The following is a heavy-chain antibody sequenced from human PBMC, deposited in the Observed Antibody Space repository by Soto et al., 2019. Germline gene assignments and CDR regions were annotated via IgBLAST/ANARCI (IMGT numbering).Heavy chain of an antibody. CDR2: IFYLGSS. V-gene: IGHV4-39*01. J-gene: IGHJ5*02. CDR3: ERNSLALRKNNWFDP. D-gene: IGHD2-15*01. Sequence: SETLSLTCTVSGDSIISSDFYWGWVRQPPGKGLEWIGSIFYLGSSYYNPSLKSRVTMSVDTSKNQFSLRLRSVTAADTALYFCERNSLALRKNNWFDPWGQGIMVPVYS. CDR1: GDSIISSDFY.